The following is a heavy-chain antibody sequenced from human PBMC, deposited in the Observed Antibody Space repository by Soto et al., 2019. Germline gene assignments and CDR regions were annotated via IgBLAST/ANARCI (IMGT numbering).Heavy chain of an antibody. D-gene: IGHD3-16*01. V-gene: IGHV1-46*03. J-gene: IGHJ4*02. CDR2: INPRGGTT. CDR3: ATRRVNSAYVSIGDYDS. CDR1: GDTFTFTNYY. Sequence: QVQLVQSGAELKKPGASVKVSCKASGDTFTFTNYYMYWVRQAPGQGLEWMGIINPRGGTTIYAQKFQGRVTMPRDTSTSTVYVELSSLRSEDTAVYYYATRRVNSAYVSIGDYDSWGQGTLVTVSS.